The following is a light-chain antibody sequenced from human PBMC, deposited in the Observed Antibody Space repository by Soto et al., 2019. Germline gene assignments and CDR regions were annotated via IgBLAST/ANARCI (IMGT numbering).Light chain of an antibody. J-gene: IGKJ1*01. CDR2: AAS. CDR3: LQDHLYPWT. V-gene: IGKV1-6*01. Sequence: AIQMTQSPSSLSASVGDRVTVTCRASQDIRNHLGWYQQKPGQAPRLLLDAASGLQSGVPSRFSGSASGTEFTLTISSLQPEDLATYYCLQDHLYPWTFGQGTKVDIK. CDR1: QDIRNH.